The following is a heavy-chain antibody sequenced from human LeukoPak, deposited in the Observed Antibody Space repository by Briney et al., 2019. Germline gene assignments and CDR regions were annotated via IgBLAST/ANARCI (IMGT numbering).Heavy chain of an antibody. CDR2: IIPIFGTA. CDR3: ARDFSGRQTYWGYFDY. J-gene: IGHJ4*02. Sequence: ASVKVSCKASGGTFSSYAISWVRQAPGQGLEWMGGIIPIFGTANYAQKFQGRVTITTDESTSTAYMELSSLRSDDTAVYYCARDFSGRQTYWGYFDYWGQGTLVTVSS. V-gene: IGHV1-69*05. D-gene: IGHD1-26*01. CDR1: GGTFSSYA.